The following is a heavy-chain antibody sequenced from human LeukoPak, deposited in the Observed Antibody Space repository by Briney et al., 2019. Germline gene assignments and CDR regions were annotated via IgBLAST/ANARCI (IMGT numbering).Heavy chain of an antibody. V-gene: IGHV4-39*01. J-gene: IGHJ4*02. CDR3: ARHYLNNYGHYY. CDR2: IHYDGNT. CDR1: GGSISSSSYS. Sequence: SETLSLTCTVSGGSISSSSYSWTWIRQPPGKGLEWIGSIHYDGNTYYKPSLRSRVTISVDTSNQFSLRLSSATAADTATYYCARHYLNNYGHYYWGQGTLVTVSS. D-gene: IGHD4-17*01.